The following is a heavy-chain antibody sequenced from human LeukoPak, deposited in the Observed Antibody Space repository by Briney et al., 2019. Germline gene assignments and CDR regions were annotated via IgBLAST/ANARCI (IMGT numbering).Heavy chain of an antibody. J-gene: IGHJ3*02. CDR1: GGSISSSY. Sequence: SETLSLTCLVSGGSISSSYWSWIRQTAGKGLEWIGRIKTSGTTDYNPSLRGRVTMSLDTSKNQFSLGLTSVAAADTAVYYCVRDRYCLGGSCYYEAFDIWGQGTVVIVSS. V-gene: IGHV4-4*07. CDR3: VRDRYCLGGSCYYEAFDI. D-gene: IGHD2-15*01. CDR2: IKTSGTT.